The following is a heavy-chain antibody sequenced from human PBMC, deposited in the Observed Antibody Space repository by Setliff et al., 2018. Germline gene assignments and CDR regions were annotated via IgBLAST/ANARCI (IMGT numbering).Heavy chain of an antibody. V-gene: IGHV1-69*13. Sequence: SVKVSCKASGGTFSSYVISWVREAPGQGLEWMGGIIPMFGTNYAQKFQGRVTITADESTSTAYMELSSLGSEDTAVYYCATLSSSSIDYWGQGTLVTVSS. CDR3: ATLSSSSIDY. J-gene: IGHJ4*02. D-gene: IGHD6-6*01. CDR2: IIPMFGT. CDR1: GGTFSSYV.